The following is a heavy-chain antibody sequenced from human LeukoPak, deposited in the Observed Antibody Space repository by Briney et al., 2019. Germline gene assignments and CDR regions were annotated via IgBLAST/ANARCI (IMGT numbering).Heavy chain of an antibody. Sequence: GGSLRLSCAASGFTVSSNYMSWVRQAPGKGLEWVSVIYSGGSTYYADSVKGRFTISRDNSKNTLYLQMNSLRAEDTAVYYCARQVVRDILTGYHPDFDYWGQGTLVTVSS. CDR3: ARQVVRDILTGYHPDFDY. CDR1: GFTVSSNY. V-gene: IGHV3-66*04. J-gene: IGHJ4*02. D-gene: IGHD3-9*01. CDR2: IYSGGST.